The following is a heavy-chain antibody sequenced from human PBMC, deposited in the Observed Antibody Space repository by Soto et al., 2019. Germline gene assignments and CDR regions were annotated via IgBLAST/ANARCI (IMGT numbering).Heavy chain of an antibody. D-gene: IGHD3-10*01. J-gene: IGHJ4*02. Sequence: EVQLVESGGGLVQPGGSLRLSCAASGFTFSSYWMHWVRQVSGKGLVWVSSISDSGGYIYYADSLKGRFTISRANAKNSLFLQMDSLRVEDTAVYYCAREGGPGFGELLVWGQGALVTVSS. V-gene: IGHV3-21*01. CDR1: GFTFSSYW. CDR2: ISDSGGYI. CDR3: AREGGPGFGELLV.